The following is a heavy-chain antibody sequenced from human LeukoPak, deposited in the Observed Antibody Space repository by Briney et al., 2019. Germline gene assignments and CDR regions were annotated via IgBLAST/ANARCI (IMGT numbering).Heavy chain of an antibody. V-gene: IGHV3-49*04. CDR2: IRNKAYGGAA. CDR3: TANRGSGWRSDY. Sequence: PGGSLRLSCTASGFTFSDSTINRVRQAPGEGLEWVAFIRNKAYGGAAEYVASVKGRFTISRDDSTSIAYLQMNSLKIEDTAVYYCTANRGSGWRSDYWGQGTLVTVSS. D-gene: IGHD6-19*01. J-gene: IGHJ4*02. CDR1: GFTFSDST.